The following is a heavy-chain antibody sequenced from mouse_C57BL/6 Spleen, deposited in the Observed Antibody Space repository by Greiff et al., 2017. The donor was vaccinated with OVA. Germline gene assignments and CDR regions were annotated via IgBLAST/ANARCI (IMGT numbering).Heavy chain of an antibody. V-gene: IGHV5-16*01. J-gene: IGHJ2*01. CDR3: AREGGYYCDY. Sequence: EVQVVESEGGLVQPGSSMKLSCTASGFTFSDYYMAWVRQVPEKGLEWVANINYDGSSTYYLDSLKSRFIISRDNAKNLLYLQMSSLKSEDTATYYCAREGGYYCDYGGQGTTLTVSS. CDR1: GFTFSDYY. CDR2: INYDGSST.